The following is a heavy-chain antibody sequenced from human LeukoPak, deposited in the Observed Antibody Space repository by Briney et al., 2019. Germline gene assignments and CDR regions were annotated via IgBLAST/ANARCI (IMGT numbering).Heavy chain of an antibody. CDR3: ARPDYYDSRIDP. CDR2: MYYSGST. CDR1: GGSISSGDYY. D-gene: IGHD3-22*01. Sequence: SETLSLTCTVSGGSISSGDYYWSWIRQPPGKGLEWIAYMYYSGSTYYNQSLKSRVTMSADTSKNQLSLKLSSVTAADTAVYYCARPDYYDSRIDPWGQGILVSVSS. J-gene: IGHJ5*02. V-gene: IGHV4-30-4*01.